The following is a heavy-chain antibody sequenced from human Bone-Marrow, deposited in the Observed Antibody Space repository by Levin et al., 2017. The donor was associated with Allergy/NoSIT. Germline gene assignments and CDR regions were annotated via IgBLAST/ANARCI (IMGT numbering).Heavy chain of an antibody. D-gene: IGHD1-26*01. CDR3: ARDKVGTFDL. CDR2: ISYDGSNK. Sequence: GGSLRLSCAASGFTFSSYAMHWVRQAPGKGLEWVAVISYDGSNKYYADSVKGRFTISRDNSKNTLYLQMNSLRAEDTAVYYCARDKVGTFDLWGRGTLVTVSS. CDR1: GFTFSSYA. J-gene: IGHJ2*01. V-gene: IGHV3-30-3*01.